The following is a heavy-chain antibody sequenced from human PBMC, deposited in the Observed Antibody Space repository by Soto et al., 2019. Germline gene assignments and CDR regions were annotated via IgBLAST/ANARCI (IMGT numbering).Heavy chain of an antibody. J-gene: IGHJ6*02. CDR3: ARGPVGTIGVDYYYYSMDV. V-gene: IGHV3-48*02. D-gene: IGHD1-26*01. Sequence: HLVESGGGLVQPGGSLTVSCVASGFTFSTYSMNWVRQAPGKGLEWVSYISSGSTTMYYADSVKGRFTISRDKAKNSLYLQMNSLRDEDTAVYYCARGPVGTIGVDYYYYSMDVWGQGTTVTVSS. CDR1: GFTFSTYS. CDR2: ISSGSTTM.